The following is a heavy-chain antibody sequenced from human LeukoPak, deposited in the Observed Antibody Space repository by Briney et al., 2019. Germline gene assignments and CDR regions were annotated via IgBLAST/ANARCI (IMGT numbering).Heavy chain of an antibody. CDR2: ISSSGSTI. V-gene: IGHV3-11*01. D-gene: IGHD5-24*01. J-gene: IGHJ4*02. Sequence: GGSLRLSCAASGFTFSDYYMSWIRQAPGKGLEWVSYISSSGSTIYYADSVKGRFTISRDNAKSSLYLQMNSLRAEDTAVYYCARERRDGYNLLDYWGQGTLVTVSS. CDR1: GFTFSDYY. CDR3: ARERRDGYNLLDY.